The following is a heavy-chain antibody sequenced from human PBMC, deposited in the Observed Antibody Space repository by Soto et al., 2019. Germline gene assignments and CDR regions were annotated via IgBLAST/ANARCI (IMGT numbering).Heavy chain of an antibody. J-gene: IGHJ2*01. D-gene: IGHD6-13*01. CDR3: ARARAGIAAAGAAFYWYFDL. V-gene: IGHV4-34*01. CDR2: INHSGST. CDR1: GGSFSGYY. Sequence: QVQLQQWGAGLLKPSETLSLTCAVYGGSFSGYYWSWIRQPPGKGLEWIGEINHSGSTNYNPSLKSRVTISVDTSKNQFSLKLISVTAADTAVYYCARARAGIAAAGAAFYWYFDLWGRGTLVTVSS.